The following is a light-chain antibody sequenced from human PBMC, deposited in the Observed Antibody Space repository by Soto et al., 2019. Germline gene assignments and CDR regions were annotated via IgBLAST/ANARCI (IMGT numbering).Light chain of an antibody. CDR3: GTWDSSLSAGQGV. J-gene: IGLJ1*01. CDR1: SSNIGNNY. Sequence: QSVLTQPPSVSAAPGQKVTISCSGSSSNIGNNYVSWYQQLPGTAPKLLIYDNNKRASGIPDRFSGSKSGTSATLGITGLQTGDEADYYCGTWDSSLSAGQGVFGTGTKVTVL. CDR2: DNN. V-gene: IGLV1-51*01.